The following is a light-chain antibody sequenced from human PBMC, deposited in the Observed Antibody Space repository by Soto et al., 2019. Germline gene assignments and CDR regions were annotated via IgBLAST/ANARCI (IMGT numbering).Light chain of an antibody. CDR1: QTVIKNY. Sequence: ESVLTQSPGTLSLSPGERATLSCRASQTVIKNYLAWYQRKPGQAPRLLIYGASNRATGIPDRFSGDGSGTDFTLTISRLEAEDSALYYCQKYDTSPYTFGQGTKLEIK. J-gene: IGKJ2*01. CDR2: GAS. V-gene: IGKV3-20*01. CDR3: QKYDTSPYT.